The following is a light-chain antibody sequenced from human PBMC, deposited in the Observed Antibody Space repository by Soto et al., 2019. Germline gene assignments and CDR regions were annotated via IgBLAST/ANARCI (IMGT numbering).Light chain of an antibody. V-gene: IGKV3-20*01. J-gene: IGKJ5*01. CDR1: QRCSSRY. Sequence: EIVLPQSPGHLSLSPGARATLYCSASQRCSSRYLAWYQQKPGQAPRILIYRTSTRATGIQDRFSGSGSGTDFTLTIRRLEPEDFAVDDCQQFGSSVTFGQGTRLEI. CDR3: QQFGSSVT. CDR2: RTS.